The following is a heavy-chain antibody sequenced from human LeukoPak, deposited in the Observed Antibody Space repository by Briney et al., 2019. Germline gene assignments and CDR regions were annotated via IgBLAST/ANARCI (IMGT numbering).Heavy chain of an antibody. CDR3: ARDFRVIAAAGRCAFDI. V-gene: IGHV1-18*01. CDR2: ISAYNGNT. D-gene: IGHD6-13*01. J-gene: IGHJ3*02. Sequence: ASVKVSCKASGYTFTSYGISWVRQAPGQGLEWMGWISAYNGNTNYAQKLQGRVTMTTDTSTSTAYMELWGLRSDDTAVYYCARDFRVIAAAGRCAFDIWGQGTVVTVSS. CDR1: GYTFTSYG.